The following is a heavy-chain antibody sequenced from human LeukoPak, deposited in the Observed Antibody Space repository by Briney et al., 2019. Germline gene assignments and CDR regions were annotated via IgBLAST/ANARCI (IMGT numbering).Heavy chain of an antibody. Sequence: SQTLSLTCTVSGGSISSGGYYWSWIRQPPGKGLEWIGYIYHSGSTYYNPSLKSRVTISVDRSKNQFSLKLSSVTAADTAVYYCARAKVGETHVDYWGQGTLVTVSS. CDR1: GGSISSGGYY. J-gene: IGHJ4*02. V-gene: IGHV4-30-2*01. D-gene: IGHD1-26*01. CDR2: IYHSGST. CDR3: ARAKVGETHVDY.